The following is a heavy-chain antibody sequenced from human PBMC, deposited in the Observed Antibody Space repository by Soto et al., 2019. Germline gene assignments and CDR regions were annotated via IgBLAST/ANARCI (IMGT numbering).Heavy chain of an antibody. D-gene: IGHD5-12*01. CDR1: GFTFSTYA. V-gene: IGHV3-23*01. J-gene: IGHJ4*02. CDR3: AKNSAATIRVGYDY. Sequence: EVQLLESGGGLVQPGGSLRLSCAASGFTFSTYALSWVRQAPGKGLEWVSAITGNGGSTYYTDSVKGRFTISRDNSKNTLYLQMNSLRAEDTAVYYCAKNSAATIRVGYDYCGQGTLVTVSS. CDR2: ITGNGGST.